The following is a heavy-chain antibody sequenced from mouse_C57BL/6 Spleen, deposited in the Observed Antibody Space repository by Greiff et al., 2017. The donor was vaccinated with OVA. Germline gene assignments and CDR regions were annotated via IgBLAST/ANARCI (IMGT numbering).Heavy chain of an antibody. V-gene: IGHV1-55*01. CDR2: IYPGSGST. CDR1: GYTFTSYW. J-gene: IGHJ2*01. D-gene: IGHD1-1*01. CDR3: ARYYGSSPSYGY. Sequence: QVQLQQPGAELVKPGASVKMSCKASGYTFTSYWITWVKQRPGQGLEWIGDIYPGSGSTNYTEKLKSKGILTVDTSSSTAYMQLISLKSEDSAVYYCARYYGSSPSYGYWGQGTTLTVSS.